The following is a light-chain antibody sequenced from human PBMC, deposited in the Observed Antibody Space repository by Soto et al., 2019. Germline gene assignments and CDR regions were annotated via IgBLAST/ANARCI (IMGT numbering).Light chain of an antibody. J-gene: IGLJ3*02. Sequence: QPVLTQPASLSASPGSSASLTCTLRSGTNVGIYRIYWYQQKPGSPPQYLLMYKSDSDKQRGSGVPSRFSGSKDASANAGVLLISGLQSEDEADYYCVIWHSTSWVFGGGTKLTVL. CDR2: YKSDSDK. V-gene: IGLV5-45*01. CDR1: SGTNVGIYR. CDR3: VIWHSTSWV.